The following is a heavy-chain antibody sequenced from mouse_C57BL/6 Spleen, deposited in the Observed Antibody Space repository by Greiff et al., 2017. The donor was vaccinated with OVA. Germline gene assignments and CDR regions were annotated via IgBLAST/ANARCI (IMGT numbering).Heavy chain of an antibody. Sequence: EVQLQQSGAELVRPGASVKLSCTASGFNIKDDYMHWVKQRPEQGLEWIGWIDPENGDTEYASKFQGKATITADTSSNTAYLQLSSLTSEYTAVYYCTLGGFAYWGQGTLVTVSA. D-gene: IGHD1-1*02. CDR2: IDPENGDT. V-gene: IGHV14-4*01. CDR3: TLGGFAY. J-gene: IGHJ3*01. CDR1: GFNIKDDY.